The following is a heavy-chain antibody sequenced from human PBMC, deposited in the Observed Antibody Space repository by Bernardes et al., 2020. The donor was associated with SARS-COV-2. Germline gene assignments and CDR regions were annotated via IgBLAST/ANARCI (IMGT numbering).Heavy chain of an antibody. CDR2: INHSGST. CDR3: ARVGAYYYGSGSYYRSRWTIDY. CDR1: GGSFSGYY. Sequence: SETLSLTCAVYGGSFSGYYWSWIRQPPGKGLEWIGEINHSGSTNYNPSLKSRVTITVDTSKNQFSLKLSSVTAADTAVYYCARVGAYYYGSGSYYRSRWTIDYWGQGTLVTVSS. J-gene: IGHJ4*02. V-gene: IGHV4-34*01. D-gene: IGHD3-10*01.